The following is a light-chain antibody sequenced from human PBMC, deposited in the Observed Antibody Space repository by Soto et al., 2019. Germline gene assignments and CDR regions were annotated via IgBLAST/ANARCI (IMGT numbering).Light chain of an antibody. CDR2: DTS. J-gene: IGKJ4*01. V-gene: IGKV3-11*01. CDR1: QSLGYY. Sequence: EIVLTQSPATLSLSPGERATLSCRASQSLGYYLAWFQQKHGQAPRLLIYDTSNRASGIPARFSGSGSGTDFTLTISSLDPEDFAVYYCQQRRDGPLTFGGGTKVEIK. CDR3: QQRRDGPLT.